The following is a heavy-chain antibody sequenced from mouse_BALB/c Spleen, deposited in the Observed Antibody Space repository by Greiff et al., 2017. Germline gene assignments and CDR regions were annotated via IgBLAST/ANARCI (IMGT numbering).Heavy chain of an antibody. Sequence: EVMLVESGGGLVQPGGSRKLSCAASGFTFSSFGMHWVRQAPEKGLEWVAYICSGSSTSYYADTVKGRFTISRDNPKNTLFLQMTSLRSEDTAMYYCARWSTTYAMDYWGQGTSVTVSS. CDR3: ARWSTTYAMDY. CDR2: ICSGSSTS. D-gene: IGHD1-1*01. CDR1: GFTFSSFG. J-gene: IGHJ4*01. V-gene: IGHV5-17*02.